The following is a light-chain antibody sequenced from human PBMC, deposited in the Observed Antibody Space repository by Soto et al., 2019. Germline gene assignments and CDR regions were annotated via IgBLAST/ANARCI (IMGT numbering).Light chain of an antibody. V-gene: IGKV2-24*01. CDR2: KLS. J-gene: IGKJ2*01. CDR1: QSLVHSDGNTD. Sequence: DIVMPQTPLSSPFTLGQPASISCRSSQSLVHSDGNTDLSWLQQRPGQPPRLLIYKLSNRFSGVPDRVSGSGAATDITLKISRVEAEDVGVYYCMQSTQSYTFGHGTKLEI. CDR3: MQSTQSYT.